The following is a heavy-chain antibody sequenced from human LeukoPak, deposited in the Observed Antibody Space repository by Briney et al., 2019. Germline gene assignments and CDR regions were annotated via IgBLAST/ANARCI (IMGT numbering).Heavy chain of an antibody. J-gene: IGHJ4*02. CDR2: ISDSGGIT. CDR3: AREHSGVDY. CDR1: GFTFSSYP. Sequence: GGSLRLSCAASGFTFSSYPMTWVRQAPGKGPEWVSFISDSGGITYYADSVKGRFTISRDNSKNTLYLQMNSLRAEDTAVYYCAREHSGVDYWGQGTLVTVSS. D-gene: IGHD6-19*01. V-gene: IGHV3-23*01.